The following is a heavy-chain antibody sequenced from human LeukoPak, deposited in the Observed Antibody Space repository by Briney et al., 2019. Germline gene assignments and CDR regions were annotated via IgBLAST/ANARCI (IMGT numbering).Heavy chain of an antibody. Sequence: SVKVSCKASGGTFSSYAISWVRQAPGQGLEWMGRIIPIFGTANYARKFQGRVTITTDESTSTAYMELSSLRSEDTAVYYCARPHSSSWYSLDFDYWGQGTLVTVSS. J-gene: IGHJ4*02. V-gene: IGHV1-69*05. CDR1: GGTFSSYA. CDR2: IIPIFGTA. CDR3: ARPHSSSWYSLDFDY. D-gene: IGHD6-13*01.